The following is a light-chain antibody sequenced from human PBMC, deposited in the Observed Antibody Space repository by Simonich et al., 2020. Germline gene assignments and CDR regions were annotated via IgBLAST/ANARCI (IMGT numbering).Light chain of an antibody. CDR1: LIVRSN. J-gene: IGKJ3*01. Sequence: EIVMTQSPATLSVSPGERATPPCRASLIVRSNLARYQQKPGQAPRPLIYGASTRATGIPARFSGSGSGTEFTLTISSMQSEDFAVYYCQQYNNWPIFTFGPGTKVDIK. CDR2: GAS. CDR3: QQYNNWPIFT. V-gene: IGKV3-15*01.